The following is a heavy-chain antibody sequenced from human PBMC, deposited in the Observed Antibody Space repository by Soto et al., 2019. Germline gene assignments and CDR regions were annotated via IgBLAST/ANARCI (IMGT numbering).Heavy chain of an antibody. CDR2: IIPIFGTA. CDR1: GGTFSSYA. D-gene: IGHD4-17*01. J-gene: IGHJ4*02. CDR3: ASSAMTTVTTFDY. Sequence: SVKVSCKASGGTFSSYAISWVRQAPGQGLEWMGGIIPIFGTANYAQKFQGRVTISVDTSKNQFSLKLSSVTAADTAVYYCASSAMTTVTTFDYWGQGTLVTVSS. V-gene: IGHV1-69*06.